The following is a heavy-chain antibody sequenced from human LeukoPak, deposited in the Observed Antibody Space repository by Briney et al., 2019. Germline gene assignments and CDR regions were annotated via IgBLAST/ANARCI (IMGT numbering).Heavy chain of an antibody. CDR2: IKKDGSEK. J-gene: IGHJ4*02. CDR1: GFIVSDYW. D-gene: IGHD4-17*01. Sequence: GGSLRLSCAASGFIVSDYWMTWVRQAPGKGLEWVGNIKKDGSEKYYVESLKGRFTISRDNVKNSLYLQMNSLRVEDTAVYYCARDLQDGVPTAYWGRGTLVIVS. V-gene: IGHV3-7*01. CDR3: ARDLQDGVPTAY.